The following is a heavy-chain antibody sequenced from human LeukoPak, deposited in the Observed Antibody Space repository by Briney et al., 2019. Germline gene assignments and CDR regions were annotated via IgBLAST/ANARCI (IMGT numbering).Heavy chain of an antibody. Sequence: GGSLRLSCATSEFTFSTYPMGWVRQAPGKGPEWVSAISGSGGATFYADSVKGRFTISRDNSKNTLYLQMNSLRAEDTAVYYCATRGRDGYNANYYGMDGGGQGTTVTVPS. J-gene: IGHJ6*02. CDR2: ISGSGGAT. D-gene: IGHD5-24*01. CDR1: EFTFSTYP. CDR3: ATRGRDGYNANYYGMDG. V-gene: IGHV3-23*01.